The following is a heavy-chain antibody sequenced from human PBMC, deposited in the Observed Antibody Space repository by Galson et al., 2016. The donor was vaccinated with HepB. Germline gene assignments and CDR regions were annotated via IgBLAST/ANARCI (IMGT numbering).Heavy chain of an antibody. Sequence: SLRLSCAASGFTFSDFNINWVRQAPGKGLEWVGFISFTGSYKSYAGSVKGRFTISRDTSKNILYLQMNSLGTDDTAVYYCTRGADSGGASRLGIWGQGTMVTVSS. D-gene: IGHD3-16*01. CDR2: ISFTGSYK. J-gene: IGHJ3*02. CDR3: TRGADSGGASRLGI. CDR1: GFTFSDFN. V-gene: IGHV3-30-3*01.